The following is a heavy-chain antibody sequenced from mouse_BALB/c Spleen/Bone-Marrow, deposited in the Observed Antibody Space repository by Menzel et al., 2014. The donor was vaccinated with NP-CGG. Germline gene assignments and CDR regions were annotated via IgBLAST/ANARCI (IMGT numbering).Heavy chain of an antibody. V-gene: IGHV1-14*01. J-gene: IGHJ1*01. CDR3: ARGGNYWYFDV. Sequence: EVKLQESGPELVKPGASVEMSCKASGYTFTSYLMHWVKQKPGQGLEWIGYINPYNDGTKYNEKFKGKATLTSDKSSSTAYMELSSLTSEDSAVYYCARGGNYWYFDVWGAGTTVTVSS. CDR1: GYTFTSYL. D-gene: IGHD2-1*01. CDR2: INPYNDGT.